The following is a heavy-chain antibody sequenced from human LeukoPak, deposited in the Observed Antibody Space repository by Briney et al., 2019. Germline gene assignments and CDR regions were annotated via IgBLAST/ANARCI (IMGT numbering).Heavy chain of an antibody. J-gene: IGHJ4*02. Sequence: ASVKVSCKASGYTFTGYYMHWVRQAPGQGLEGMGWINPNSGGTNYAQKFQGRVTMTRDTSISTAYMELSRLRSDDTAVYYCARGQQLVPVFFDYWGQGTLVTVSS. CDR2: INPNSGGT. D-gene: IGHD6-13*01. V-gene: IGHV1-2*02. CDR1: GYTFTGYY. CDR3: ARGQQLVPVFFDY.